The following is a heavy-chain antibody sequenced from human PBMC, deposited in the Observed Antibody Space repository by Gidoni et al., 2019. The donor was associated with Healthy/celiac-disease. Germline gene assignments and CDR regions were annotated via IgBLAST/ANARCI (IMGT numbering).Heavy chain of an antibody. V-gene: IGHV3-21*01. CDR2: ISSSSSYI. D-gene: IGHD3-3*01. CDR1: GFACGTYS. Sequence: EVQLVESGGGLVKPGGSLRLSGAASGFACGTYSRNWVRQAPGKGLEWVSSISSSSSYIYYADSVKGRFTISRDNAKNSLYLQMNSLRAEDTAVYYCARGAIFGVVITDFDYWGQGTLVTVSS. J-gene: IGHJ4*02. CDR3: ARGAIFGVVITDFDY.